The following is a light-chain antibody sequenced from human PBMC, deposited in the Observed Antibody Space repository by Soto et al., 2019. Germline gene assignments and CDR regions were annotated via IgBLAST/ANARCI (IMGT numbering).Light chain of an antibody. V-gene: IGKV3-15*01. CDR3: QQYTTTSWT. J-gene: IGKJ1*01. CDR1: QCVXGT. Sequence: TQSPATLSVSPGERATLSCRASQCVXGTFDWYQQKPGHSPRLLXADTVIRATGGPARLSGSGSGTDFTLTISRLEPEDFAVYYCQQYTTTSWTFGQGTKVDIK. CDR2: DTV.